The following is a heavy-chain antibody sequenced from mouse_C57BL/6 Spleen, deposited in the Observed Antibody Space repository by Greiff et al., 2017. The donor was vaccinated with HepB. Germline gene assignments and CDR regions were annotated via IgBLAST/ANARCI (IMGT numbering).Heavy chain of an antibody. Sequence: VQRVESGAELARPGASVKMSCKASGYTFTSYTMHWVKQRPGQGLEWIGYINPSSGYTKYNQKFKDKATLTADKSSSTAYMQLSSLTSEDSAVYYCARYEESYAMDYWGQGTSVTVSS. J-gene: IGHJ4*01. V-gene: IGHV1-4*01. CDR2: INPSSGYT. CDR3: ARYEESYAMDY. CDR1: GYTFTSYT. D-gene: IGHD2-12*01.